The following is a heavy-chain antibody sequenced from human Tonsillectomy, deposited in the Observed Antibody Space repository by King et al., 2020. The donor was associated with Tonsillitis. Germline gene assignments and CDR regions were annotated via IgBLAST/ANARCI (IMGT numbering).Heavy chain of an antibody. CDR3: TRGGTAAGFYYYYMDV. D-gene: IGHD6-13*01. Sequence: VQLVESGGGLEQPGRSLRLSCTASGFTFCDYAMSWVRQAPGKGLEWVGFLGSKGNGGTKEYAASGKCRFIISRDDSKRLAYLQMNSLKTEDTAVYYCTRGGTAAGFYYYYMDVWGKGTTVTVSS. CDR2: LGSKGNGGTK. J-gene: IGHJ6*03. CDR1: GFTFCDYA. V-gene: IGHV3-49*04.